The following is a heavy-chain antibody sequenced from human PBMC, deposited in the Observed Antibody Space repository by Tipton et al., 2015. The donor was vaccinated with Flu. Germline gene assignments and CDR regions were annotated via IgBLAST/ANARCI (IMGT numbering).Heavy chain of an antibody. CDR1: GFTFDDYA. CDR3: AKATGYSSGPFDY. V-gene: IGHV3-9*03. Sequence: SLRLSCAASGFTFDDYAMHWVRQAPGKGLEWVSGISWNSGSIGYADSVKGRFTISRDNAKNSLYLQMNSLIAEDMALYYCAKATGYSSGPFDYWGQGTLVTVSS. CDR2: ISWNSGSI. J-gene: IGHJ4*02. D-gene: IGHD6-19*01.